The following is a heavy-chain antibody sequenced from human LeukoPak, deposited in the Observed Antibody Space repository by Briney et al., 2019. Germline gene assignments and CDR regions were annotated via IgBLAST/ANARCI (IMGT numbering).Heavy chain of an antibody. D-gene: IGHD2-2*01. V-gene: IGHV1-18*01. CDR2: ISGNNDNP. CDR1: GYTFSDFG. J-gene: IGHJ4*02. CDR3: ARDGTSTDDY. Sequence: ASVKVSCKSSGYTFSDFGINWVRQAPGQGLEWMGWISGNNDNPNYGQKFQGRLTVTTDTSTSTAYMELRNLRFDDTAVYYCARDGTSTDDYWGQGTLVTVSS.